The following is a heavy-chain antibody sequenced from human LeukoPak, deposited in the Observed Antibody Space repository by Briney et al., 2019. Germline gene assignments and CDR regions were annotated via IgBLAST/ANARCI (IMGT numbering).Heavy chain of an antibody. Sequence: SVKVSCKASGGTFSSYAISWVRQSPEQGLEWMGGIIPIFGTANYAQKFQGRVTITADESTSTAYMELSSLRSEDTAVYYCARDMDDYGFDYWGQGTLVTVSS. J-gene: IGHJ4*02. V-gene: IGHV1-69*13. CDR2: IIPIFGTA. CDR3: ARDMDDYGFDY. D-gene: IGHD4-17*01. CDR1: GGTFSSYA.